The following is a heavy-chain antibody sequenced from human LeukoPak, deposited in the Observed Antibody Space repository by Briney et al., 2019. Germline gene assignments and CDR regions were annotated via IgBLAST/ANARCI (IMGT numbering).Heavy chain of an antibody. J-gene: IGHJ6*03. CDR2: IKQDGSEK. V-gene: IGHV3-7*01. CDR1: GFTFSSYW. Sequence: GGSLRLSCAASGFTFSSYWMSWVRQAPGKGLEWVANIKQDGSEKYYVDSVKGRFTISRDNAKNSLYLQMNSLRAEDTAVYYCAKDEGGRDYYYYMDVWAKGTTVTVSS. CDR3: AKDEGGRDYYYYMDV.